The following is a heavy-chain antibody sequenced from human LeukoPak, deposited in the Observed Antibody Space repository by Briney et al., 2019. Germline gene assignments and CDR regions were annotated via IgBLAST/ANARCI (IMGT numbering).Heavy chain of an antibody. CDR2: INPSGGST. CDR3: ARWAPSRGYFDY. V-gene: IGHV1-46*01. D-gene: IGHD3-10*01. Sequence: ASVKVSCKASGYTFTSYYMHWLRQAPGQGLEWMGIINPSGGSTSYAQKFQGRVTMTRDTSTSTVYMELSSLRSEDTAVYYCARWAPSRGYFDYWGQGTLVTVSS. J-gene: IGHJ4*02. CDR1: GYTFTSYY.